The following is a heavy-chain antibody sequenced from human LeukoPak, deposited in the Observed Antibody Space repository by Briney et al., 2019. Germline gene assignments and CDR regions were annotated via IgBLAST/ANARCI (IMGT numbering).Heavy chain of an antibody. V-gene: IGHV4-34*01. J-gene: IGHJ4*02. CDR1: GGSFSGYY. CDR3: ARDGTMVRGVFNY. Sequence: SETLSLTCALYGGSFSGYYWSWVRQPPGKGLGWIGEVKHSGSTNYNPSLKTRVTITVDTSKNQYSLVLSSVTAADTAVYYYARDGTMVRGVFNYWGQGTLVTVSS. CDR2: VKHSGST. D-gene: IGHD3-10*01.